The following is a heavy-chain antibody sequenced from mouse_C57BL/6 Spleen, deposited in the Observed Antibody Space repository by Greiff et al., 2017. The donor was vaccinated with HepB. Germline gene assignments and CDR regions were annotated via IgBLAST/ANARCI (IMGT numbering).Heavy chain of an antibody. D-gene: IGHD6-2*01. CDR2: IYPGSGST. V-gene: IGHV1-55*01. J-gene: IGHJ2*01. CDR1: GYTFTSYW. Sequence: QVQLQQPGAELVKPGASVKMSCKASGYTFTSYWITWVKQRPGQGLEWIGDIYPGSGSTNYNEKFKSKATLTVDKSSSTAYMQLSSLTSEDSAVYYCARKSLSGYFDYWGQGTTLTVSS. CDR3: ARKSLSGYFDY.